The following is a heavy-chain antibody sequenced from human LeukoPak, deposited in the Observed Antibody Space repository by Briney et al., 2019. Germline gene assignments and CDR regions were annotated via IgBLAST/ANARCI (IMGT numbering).Heavy chain of an antibody. CDR2: MNPNTGRT. CDR1: RYTFTSYD. V-gene: IGHV1-8*01. CDR3: ARLSQTPDYYTLGGYYYLGY. D-gene: IGHD3-10*01. Sequence: ASVNVSCKPSRYTFTSYDINWVRAAAGHGLEWMGWMNPNTGRTGYAQKFQGRITMTRDTSINTAYMELTNLRSEDTAIYYCARLSQTPDYYTLGGYYYLGYWGQGTPVTVSS. J-gene: IGHJ4*02.